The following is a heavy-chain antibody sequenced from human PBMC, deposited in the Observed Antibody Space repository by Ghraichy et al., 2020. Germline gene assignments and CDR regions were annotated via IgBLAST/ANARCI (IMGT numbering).Heavy chain of an antibody. D-gene: IGHD2-15*01. CDR3: ARDRMAAYCYFDN. J-gene: IGHJ4*02. CDR1: GSGFSGFS. Sequence: GGSLRLSCAASGSGFSGFSMAWVRQVPGKGLEWISYISSSSRTIYYADSVEGRFTISRDNGKNVLYLQMNSLTPGDTAVYYCARDRMAAYCYFDNWGQGILVTVSS. V-gene: IGHV3-48*04. CDR2: ISSSSRTI.